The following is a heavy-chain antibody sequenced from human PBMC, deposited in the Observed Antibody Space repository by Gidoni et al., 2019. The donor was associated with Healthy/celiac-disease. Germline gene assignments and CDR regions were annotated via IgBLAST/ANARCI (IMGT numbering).Heavy chain of an antibody. D-gene: IGHD4-17*01. CDR1: GFTFSIAW. V-gene: IGHV3-15*01. CDR3: TTSPGYGVDDY. J-gene: IGHJ4*02. Sequence: EVQLVESGGGFVKPGGSLRLSRSASGFTFSIAWMSWVRQAPGKGLEWVGRIKSKTDGGTTDYAAPVKGRFIISRDDSKNTLYLQMNSLKTEDTDVYYCTTSPGYGVDDYWGQGTLVTVSS. CDR2: IKSKTDGGTT.